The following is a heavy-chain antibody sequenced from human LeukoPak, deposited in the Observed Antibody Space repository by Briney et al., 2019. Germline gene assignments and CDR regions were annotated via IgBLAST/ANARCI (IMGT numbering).Heavy chain of an antibody. V-gene: IGHV1-2*02. CDR2: INPNSGGT. J-gene: IGHJ6*03. CDR3: ARGGRTVVPAAMGEGSYYYYYMDV. Sequence: ASVKVSCKASGYTFTGYYMHRVGQAPGQGLEWMGWINPNSGGTNYAQKFQGRVTMTRDTSISTAYMALSRLRSDDTAVYYCARGGRTVVPAAMGEGSYYYYYMDVWGKGTTVTVSS. CDR1: GYTFTGYY. D-gene: IGHD2-2*01.